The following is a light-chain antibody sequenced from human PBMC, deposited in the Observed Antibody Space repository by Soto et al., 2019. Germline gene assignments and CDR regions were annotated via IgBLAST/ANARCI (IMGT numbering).Light chain of an antibody. J-gene: IGKJ4*01. CDR1: QSISDT. CDR2: GAS. V-gene: IGKV3-15*01. CDR3: QPYNNWPLT. Sequence: EIVMTQSPATLSVSPGGRATLSCRASQSISDTLAWYQQKPGQAPRLLIHGASTRAPGFPARFSGSGSGTDFTLTISSLQSEDFAVYYCQPYNNWPLTFGGGTKVESK.